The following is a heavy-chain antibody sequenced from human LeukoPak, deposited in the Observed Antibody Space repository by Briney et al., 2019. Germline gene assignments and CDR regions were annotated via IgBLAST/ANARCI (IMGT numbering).Heavy chain of an antibody. Sequence: AGGSLRLSCAASGFTFSSYAMHWVRQAPGKGLEWVAVISYDGSNKYYADSVKGRFTISRDNSKNTLYLQMNSLRAEDTAVYYCARDSGHVWGQGTTVTVSS. CDR3: ARDSGHV. V-gene: IGHV3-30-3*01. D-gene: IGHD3-10*01. CDR1: GFTFSSYA. J-gene: IGHJ6*02. CDR2: ISYDGSNK.